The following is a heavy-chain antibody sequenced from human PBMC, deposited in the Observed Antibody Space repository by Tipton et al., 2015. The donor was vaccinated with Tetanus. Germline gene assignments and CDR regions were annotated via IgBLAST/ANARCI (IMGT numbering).Heavy chain of an antibody. V-gene: IGHV4-31*03. CDR2: IYYTELT. CDR1: GASINAGGYL. Sequence: TLSLTCTVSGASINAGGYLWTWVRQHPGKGLEWIGNIYYTELTSYTPSLNSRVSISVDTSKNQFSLWLTSVTAADTAVYFCARANNEFPKKGPFDSWGQGSLVIVSS. D-gene: IGHD1-1*01. J-gene: IGHJ4*02. CDR3: ARANNEFPKKGPFDS.